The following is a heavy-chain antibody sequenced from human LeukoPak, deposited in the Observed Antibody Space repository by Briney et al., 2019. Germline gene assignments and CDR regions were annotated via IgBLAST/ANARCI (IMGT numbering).Heavy chain of an antibody. CDR3: AKERLLYTGFFDY. CDR1: GFTFSSYG. CDR2: IRYDGSNK. D-gene: IGHD3-3*01. J-gene: IGHJ4*02. V-gene: IGHV3-30*02. Sequence: GGSLRLSCAASGFTFSSYGMHWVRQAPGKGLEWVAFIRYDGSNKYYADSVKGRFTISSDNSKNTLYLQMNSLRAEDTAVYYCAKERLLYTGFFDYWGQGTLVTVSS.